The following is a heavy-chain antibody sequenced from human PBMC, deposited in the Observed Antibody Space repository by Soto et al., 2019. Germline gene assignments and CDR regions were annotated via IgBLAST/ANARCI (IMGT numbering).Heavy chain of an antibody. CDR2: VYYTGST. J-gene: IGHJ4*02. CDR3: ARSVAVSGARIDY. D-gene: IGHD6-19*01. V-gene: IGHV4-59*01. Sequence: PSETLSLTCSVSGGSISGSYWSWNRQSPGKGLEWLGYVYYTGSTNYSPSLRSRVSISVDASKNEFSLRLSSVTAADTAVYFCARSVAVSGARIDYWGQGTQVTVSS. CDR1: GGSISGSY.